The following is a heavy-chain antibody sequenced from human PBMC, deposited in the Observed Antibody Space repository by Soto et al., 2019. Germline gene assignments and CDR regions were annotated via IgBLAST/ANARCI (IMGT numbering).Heavy chain of an antibody. D-gene: IGHD2-2*02. CDR3: ARDVSDCSSTSCYTEGYGMDV. CDR1: GFTFSSYS. CDR2: ISSSSSYI. V-gene: IGHV3-21*01. J-gene: IGHJ6*02. Sequence: GGSLRLSCAASGFTFSSYSMNWVRQAPGKGLEWVSSISSSSSYIYYADSVKGRFTISRDNAKNSLYLQMNSLRAEDTAVYYCARDVSDCSSTSCYTEGYGMDVWGQGTTVTVSS.